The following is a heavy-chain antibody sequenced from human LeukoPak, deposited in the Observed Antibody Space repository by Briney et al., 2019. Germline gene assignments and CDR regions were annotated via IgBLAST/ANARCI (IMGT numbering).Heavy chain of an antibody. D-gene: IGHD3-3*01. Sequence: GASVKVSCKASGGTFSSYAISWVRQAPGQGLEWMGRIIPILGIANYAQKFQGRVTITADKSTSTAYMELSSLRSEDTAVYYCAREPQDYDFRSGNDRVPNYYFDYWGQGTLVTVSS. CDR2: IIPILGIA. V-gene: IGHV1-69*04. CDR1: GGTFSSYA. CDR3: AREPQDYDFRSGNDRVPNYYFDY. J-gene: IGHJ4*02.